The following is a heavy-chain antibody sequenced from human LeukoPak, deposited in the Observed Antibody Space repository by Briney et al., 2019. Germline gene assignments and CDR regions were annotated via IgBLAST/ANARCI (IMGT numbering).Heavy chain of an antibody. CDR1: GGSFSGYY. J-gene: IGHJ5*02. CDR2: ISHSGTT. CDR3: PTPCWNGGGEFDP. Sequence: SETLSLTCDVSGGSFSGYYWSWIRQPPGKGLEWIGDISHSGTTNYNPSLKSRVSMSVGACSTQFSLIMTSVTAADTADYYCPTPCWNGGGEFDPWGQGPLVIVSS. V-gene: IGHV4-34*01. D-gene: IGHD3-16*01.